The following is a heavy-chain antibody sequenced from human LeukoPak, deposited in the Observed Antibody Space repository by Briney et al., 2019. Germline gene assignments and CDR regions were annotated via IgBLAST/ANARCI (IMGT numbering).Heavy chain of an antibody. CDR1: GGTFSSYA. Sequence: ASVKVSCKASGGTFSSYAISWVRQAPGQGLEWMGGIIPIFGTANYAQKFQGRVTITADESTSTAYMELSSLRSEDTAVYYCARDSTPYYYDTRGAFDIWGQGTMVTVSS. CDR2: IIPIFGTA. CDR3: ARDSTPYYYDTRGAFDI. V-gene: IGHV1-69*13. D-gene: IGHD3-22*01. J-gene: IGHJ3*02.